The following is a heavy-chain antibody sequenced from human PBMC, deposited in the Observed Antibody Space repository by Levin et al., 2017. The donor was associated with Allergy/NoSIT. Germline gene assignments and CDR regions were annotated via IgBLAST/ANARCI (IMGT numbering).Heavy chain of an antibody. CDR2: IVVGSGNT. CDR3: AAGPRDGYNLRGEPDAFDI. CDR1: GFTFTSSA. D-gene: IGHD5-24*01. J-gene: IGHJ3*02. V-gene: IGHV1-58*01. Sequence: ASVKVSCKASGFTFTSSAVQWVRQARGQRLEWIGWIVVGSGNTNYAQKFQERVTITRDMSTSTAYMELSSLRSEDTAVYYCAAGPRDGYNLRGEPDAFDIWGQGTMVTVSS.